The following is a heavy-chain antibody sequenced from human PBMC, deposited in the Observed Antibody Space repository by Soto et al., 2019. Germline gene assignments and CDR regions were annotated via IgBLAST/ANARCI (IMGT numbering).Heavy chain of an antibody. CDR3: ARGIAVAPFDY. D-gene: IGHD6-13*01. J-gene: IGHJ4*02. CDR1: GYTFTSYY. Sequence: QVQLVQSGAEVKKPGASVKVSCKASGYTFTSYYMHWVRQAPGQGLEWMGIINPSGGSTSYAQKFQGRFTMTRYTSTSTVYMELSSLRSEDTAVYYCARGIAVAPFDYWGQGTLVTVPS. V-gene: IGHV1-46*03. CDR2: INPSGGST.